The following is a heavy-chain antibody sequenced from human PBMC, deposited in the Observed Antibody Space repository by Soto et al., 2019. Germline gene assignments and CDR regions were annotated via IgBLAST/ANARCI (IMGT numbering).Heavy chain of an antibody. CDR3: ATYHPWSGYDPSPEDAFDI. D-gene: IGHD3-3*01. J-gene: IGHJ3*02. CDR1: GASMSNYY. Sequence: SETLSLTCAVSGASMSNYYCNWIRQPPGKGLEWIGFMYYSGRTNYNPSLKSRVIISLDKSKNLFSLRLSSVTAADTAVYYCATYHPWSGYDPSPEDAFDIWGPGTMVTVSS. CDR2: MYYSGRT. V-gene: IGHV4-59*01.